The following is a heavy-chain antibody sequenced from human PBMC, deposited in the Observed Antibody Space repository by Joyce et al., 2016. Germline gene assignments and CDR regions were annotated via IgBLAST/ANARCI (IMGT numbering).Heavy chain of an antibody. Sequence: QLQLQESGPGLVKPSETLALTCTVSGGSISSRLDYWVWIRQSPVKGLECIGSIYYSGNTYYNPSLKSRVNISADTSKIHFSLKLSSVTAADTAVYYCARHRLGTTNFDYWGQGTLVTVSS. J-gene: IGHJ4*02. V-gene: IGHV4-39*01. CDR1: GGSISSRLDY. D-gene: IGHD1-26*01. CDR2: IYYSGNT. CDR3: ARHRLGTTNFDY.